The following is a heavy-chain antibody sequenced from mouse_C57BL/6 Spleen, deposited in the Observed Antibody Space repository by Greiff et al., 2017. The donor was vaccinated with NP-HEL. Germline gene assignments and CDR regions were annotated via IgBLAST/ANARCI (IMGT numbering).Heavy chain of an antibody. Sequence: VQLQQPGAELVRPGSSVKLSCKASGYTFTSYWMDWVKQRPGKGLEWIGNIYPSDSETHYNQKFKDKATLTVDKSSSTAYMQLSSLTSEDSAVYYCARNYRGAMDYWGQGTSVTVSS. V-gene: IGHV1-61*01. CDR3: ARNYRGAMDY. D-gene: IGHD2-14*01. CDR2: IYPSDSET. CDR1: GYTFTSYW. J-gene: IGHJ4*01.